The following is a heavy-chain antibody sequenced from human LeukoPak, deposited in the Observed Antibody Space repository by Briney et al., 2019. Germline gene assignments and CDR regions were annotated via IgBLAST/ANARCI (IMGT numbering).Heavy chain of an antibody. V-gene: IGHV3-53*01. D-gene: IGHD4-17*01. Sequence: GGSLRLSCAASGFTVSSNYMSWVRQAPGKGLEWVSVIYSSGSTYYADSVKGRFTISRDNSKNTLYLQMNSLRDEDTAVYFCARATTTRTRFDYWGQGTLVTVSS. J-gene: IGHJ4*02. CDR1: GFTVSSNY. CDR2: IYSSGST. CDR3: ARATTTRTRFDY.